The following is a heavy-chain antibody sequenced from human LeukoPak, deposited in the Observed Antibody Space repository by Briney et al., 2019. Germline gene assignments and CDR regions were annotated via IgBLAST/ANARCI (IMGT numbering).Heavy chain of an antibody. CDR1: GGSISSGGYS. Sequence: PSETLSLTCAVSGGSISSGGYSWSWVRQPPGKGLEWIGYIYHSGSTYYNPSLKSRVTISVDTSKNQFSLKLSSVTAADTAVYYCASYDYVWGSYSWGQGTLVTVSS. J-gene: IGHJ5*02. D-gene: IGHD3-16*01. CDR3: ASYDYVWGSYS. V-gene: IGHV4-30-2*05. CDR2: IYHSGST.